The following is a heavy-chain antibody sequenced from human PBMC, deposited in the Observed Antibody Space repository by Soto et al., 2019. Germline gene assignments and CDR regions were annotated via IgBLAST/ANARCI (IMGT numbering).Heavy chain of an antibody. CDR2: IYYTGDT. Sequence: QVQLQESGPGLVKPSETLSLTCTVSGNSVSSATYYWAWIRQPPGGGLEWISYIYYTGDTDHNPSPMSRVTISLDTSQNHFSVSMTSVTAADTAVYYCARLSRIRTAGTYYYPSLDVWGQGTTVTVSS. CDR1: GNSVSSATYY. D-gene: IGHD1-1*01. J-gene: IGHJ6*02. CDR3: ARLSRIRTAGTYYYPSLDV. V-gene: IGHV4-61*03.